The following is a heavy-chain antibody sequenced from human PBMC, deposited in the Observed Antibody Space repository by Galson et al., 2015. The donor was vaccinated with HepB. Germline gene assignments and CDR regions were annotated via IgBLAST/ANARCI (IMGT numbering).Heavy chain of an antibody. J-gene: IGHJ4*02. V-gene: IGHV3-23*01. CDR3: AKTYDSSGYWIGPIDY. Sequence: SLRLSCAASGFTFSSYAMSWVRQAPGKGLEWVSAISGSGGSTYYADSVEGRFTISRDNSKNTLYLQMNSLRAEDTAVYYCAKTYDSSGYWIGPIDYWGQGTLVTVSS. CDR2: ISGSGGST. CDR1: GFTFSSYA. D-gene: IGHD3-22*01.